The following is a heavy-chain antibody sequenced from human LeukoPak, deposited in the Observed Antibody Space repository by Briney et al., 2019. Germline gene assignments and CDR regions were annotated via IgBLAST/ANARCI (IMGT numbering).Heavy chain of an antibody. J-gene: IGHJ4*02. V-gene: IGHV4-61*01. CDR1: GGSVSSGSYY. CDR2: VSYSGST. CDR3: ARGGAADYFDY. Sequence: PSETLSLTCTVSGGSVSSGSYYWRWIRQPPGRGLEWIGYVSYSGSTNSNPSLKSRVTISVDTSKNQFSLKLSSVTAADTAVYYWARGGAADYFDYWGQGTLVTVSS. D-gene: IGHD6-13*01.